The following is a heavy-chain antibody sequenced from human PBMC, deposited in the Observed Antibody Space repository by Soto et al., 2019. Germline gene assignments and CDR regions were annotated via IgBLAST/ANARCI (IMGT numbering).Heavy chain of an antibody. V-gene: IGHV4-59*13. Sequence: QVQLQESGPGLVKPSETLSLTCIVSGGSISSYYWSWIRQPPGKGLEWIGNIYYSGSTNYNPSLKSRVTISIDTSKNQFSLKLSSVTAADTAVYYCARLWMRGELYFDYWGQGTLVTVSS. CDR2: IYYSGST. J-gene: IGHJ4*02. CDR1: GGSISSYY. CDR3: ARLWMRGELYFDY. D-gene: IGHD1-7*01.